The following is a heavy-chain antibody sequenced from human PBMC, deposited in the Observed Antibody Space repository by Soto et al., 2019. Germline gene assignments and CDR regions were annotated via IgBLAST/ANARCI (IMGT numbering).Heavy chain of an antibody. V-gene: IGHV2-5*02. D-gene: IGHD2-15*01. Sequence: QITLKESGPTLVKPTQTLTLTCTFSGFSLSTSGVGVGWIRQPPGKALEWRTFLYWDDDKRNSPFLKSRLTITKDSYKNQVVLTMTNMDPVHTATYFCAHVVVAGITYYFDSWGQGTLVTVSS. CDR1: GFSLSTSGVG. CDR3: AHVVVAGITYYFDS. CDR2: LYWDDDK. J-gene: IGHJ4*02.